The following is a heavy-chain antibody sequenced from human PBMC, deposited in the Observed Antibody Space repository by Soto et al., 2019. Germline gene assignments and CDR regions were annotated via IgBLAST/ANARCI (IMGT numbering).Heavy chain of an antibody. CDR2: IYWDDDK. D-gene: IGHD3-3*01. V-gene: IGHV2-5*02. Sequence: QITLKESGPTLVKPTQTLTLTCTFSGFSLSTSGVGVGWIRQPPGKALEWLALIYWDDDKRYSPSLKSRLTNTKETHKNQVVLTMTNMDPVDTATYYCANRGGEEAFWSCYYTPKYYYYYMDVWGKGTTVTVSS. J-gene: IGHJ6*03. CDR1: GFSLSTSGVG. CDR3: ANRGGEEAFWSCYYTPKYYYYYMDV.